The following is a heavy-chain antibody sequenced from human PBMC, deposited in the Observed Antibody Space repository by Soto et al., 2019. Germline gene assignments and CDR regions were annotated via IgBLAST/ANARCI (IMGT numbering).Heavy chain of an antibody. D-gene: IGHD5-12*01. CDR3: ARARDGYNYYFDH. V-gene: IGHV4-59*01. CDR2: IYYSGST. CDR1: GGSISSYY. Sequence: SETLSLTCTVSGGSISSYYWSWIRQPPGKGLEWIGYIYYSGSTNYNPSLKSRVTISVDTSKNQFSLKLSSVTAADTAVYYCARARDGYNYYFDHWGQGTLVTVSS. J-gene: IGHJ4*02.